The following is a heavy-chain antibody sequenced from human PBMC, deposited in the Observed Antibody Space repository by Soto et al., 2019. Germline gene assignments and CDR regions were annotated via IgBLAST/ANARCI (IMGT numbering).Heavy chain of an antibody. CDR2: IFANYGQ. V-gene: IGHV2-26*01. Sequence: QVTLKESGPVLVKPTETLTLTCTVSGFSLRNARMGVSWIRQPPGKALEWLAHIFANYGQAYSPSLKSRLTISKDTSKSLVVLIMTNMDPVDTATYYCMTTSEPYFYGGGHTDAFDIWGQGTMVTVSS. CDR3: MTTSEPYFYGGGHTDAFDI. J-gene: IGHJ3*02. D-gene: IGHD2-21*01. CDR1: GFSLRNARMG.